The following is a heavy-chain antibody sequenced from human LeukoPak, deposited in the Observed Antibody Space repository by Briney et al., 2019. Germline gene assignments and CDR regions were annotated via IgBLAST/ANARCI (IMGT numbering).Heavy chain of an antibody. J-gene: IGHJ4*02. CDR1: GFTFSSYD. V-gene: IGHV3-13*01. CDR2: IGTAGDT. CDR3: ARFSSDNGVYAAGDC. D-gene: IGHD2-8*01. Sequence: GGSLRLSCAASGFTFSSYDMHWVRQATGKGLEWVSAIGTAGDTYYPGSVKGRFTISRENAKNSLYLQMNSLTAEDTAVYYCARFSSDNGVYAAGDCWGQGTLVTVSS.